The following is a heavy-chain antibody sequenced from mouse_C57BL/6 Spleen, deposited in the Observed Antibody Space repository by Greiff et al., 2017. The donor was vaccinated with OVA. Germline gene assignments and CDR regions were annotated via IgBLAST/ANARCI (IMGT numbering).Heavy chain of an antibody. V-gene: IGHV14-2*01. CDR2: IDPEDGET. CDR3: ARAGGQYYFDY. J-gene: IGHJ2*01. Sequence: EVQLQQSGAELVKPGASVKLSCTASGFNIKDYYMHWVKQRTEQGLEWIGRIDPEDGETKYAPKFQGKATITADTSSNTAYLQLSSLTAEDTAVYYSARAGGQYYFDYWGQGTTLTVSS. CDR1: GFNIKDYY.